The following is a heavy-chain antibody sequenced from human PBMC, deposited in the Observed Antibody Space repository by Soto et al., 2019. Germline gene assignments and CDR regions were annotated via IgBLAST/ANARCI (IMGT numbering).Heavy chain of an antibody. CDR1: GFTFSSYS. CDR3: ARGVVTATRGDY. D-gene: IGHD2-21*02. CDR2: ISSSSSYI. J-gene: IGHJ4*02. V-gene: IGHV3-21*01. Sequence: WSLRLSCAASGFTFSSYSMNWVRQAPGKGLEWVSSISSSSSYIYYADSVKGRFTISRDNAKNSLYLQMNSLRAEDTAVYYCARGVVTATRGDYWGQGSLVTVSS.